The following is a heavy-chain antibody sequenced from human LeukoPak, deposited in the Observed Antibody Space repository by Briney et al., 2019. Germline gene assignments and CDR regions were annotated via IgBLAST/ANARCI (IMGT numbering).Heavy chain of an antibody. V-gene: IGHV1-69*13. CDR2: IIPIFGTA. CDR1: GGTFSSYA. CDR3: ASYSSSWYSTGGRFDY. D-gene: IGHD6-13*01. J-gene: IGHJ4*02. Sequence: SVKVSCKASGGTFSSYAISWVRQAPGQGLEWMGGIIPIFGTANYAQKFQGRVTITADESTSTAYMELSSLRSEDTAVYYCASYSSSWYSTGGRFDYWGQGTLVTVSS.